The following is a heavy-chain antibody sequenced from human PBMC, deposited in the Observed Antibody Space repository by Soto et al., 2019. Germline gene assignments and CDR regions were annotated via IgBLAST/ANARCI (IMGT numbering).Heavy chain of an antibody. CDR3: AREDTANGGAFDI. Sequence: QVQLVQSGAEVKKPGASVKVSCKASGYTFNSYYMHWVRQAPGQGLEWMGLINPSGGSTSYAQKFQGRVTLTRDTSTSTVYMELSSLRSEDTAVYYCAREDTANGGAFDISGQGTLVTVSS. J-gene: IGHJ3*02. D-gene: IGHD5-18*01. CDR2: INPSGGST. CDR1: GYTFNSYY. V-gene: IGHV1-46*02.